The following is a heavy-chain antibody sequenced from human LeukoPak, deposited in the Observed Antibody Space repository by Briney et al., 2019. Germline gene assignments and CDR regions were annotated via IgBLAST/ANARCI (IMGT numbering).Heavy chain of an antibody. V-gene: IGHV4-59*02. CDR1: GASVSSYY. CDR3: ARVGVGAHYGYFYYYMDV. Sequence: SETLSLTCTVSGASVSSYYWSWLRQPPGKGLEWIGYMYSSGSTKDNPSLKSRVTMSVDTSKNQFSLRLSSVTAADTAVYYCARVGVGAHYGYFYYYMDVWGKGTTVTVSS. CDR2: MYSSGST. D-gene: IGHD1-26*01. J-gene: IGHJ6*03.